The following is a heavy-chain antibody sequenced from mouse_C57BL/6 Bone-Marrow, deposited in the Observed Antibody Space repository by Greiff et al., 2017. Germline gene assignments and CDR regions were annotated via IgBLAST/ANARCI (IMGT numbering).Heavy chain of an antibody. Sequence: VQLQQPGAELVRPGTSVKLSCKASGYTFTSYWMHWVKQRPGQGLEWIGVIDPSDSYTNYNQKFKGTATLTVDTSSSTAYMQLSSLTSEDSAVYYGAREKGGIYYGSSTWYFDYWGQGTTLTVSS. CDR1: GYTFTSYW. CDR2: IDPSDSYT. CDR3: AREKGGIYYGSSTWYFDY. J-gene: IGHJ2*01. D-gene: IGHD1-1*01. V-gene: IGHV1-59*01.